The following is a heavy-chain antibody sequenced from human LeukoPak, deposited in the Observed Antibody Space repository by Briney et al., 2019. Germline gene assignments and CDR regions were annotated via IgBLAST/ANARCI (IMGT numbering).Heavy chain of an antibody. D-gene: IGHD3-16*02. Sequence: GESLKISCKGSGCSFTSYWIGWVRQMPGKGLEWMGIIYPGDSDTRYSPSFQGQVTISADKSISTAYLQWSSLKASDTAMYYCASSRNDYVWGSYRYGYYFGYWGQGTLVTVSS. CDR1: GCSFTSYW. CDR2: IYPGDSDT. V-gene: IGHV5-51*01. CDR3: ASSRNDYVWGSYRYGYYFGY. J-gene: IGHJ4*02.